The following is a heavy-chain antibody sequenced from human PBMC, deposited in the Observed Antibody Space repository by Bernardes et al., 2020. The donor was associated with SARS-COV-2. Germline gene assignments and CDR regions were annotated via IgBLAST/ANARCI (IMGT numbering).Heavy chain of an antibody. CDR2: ISGSVGTT. J-gene: IGHJ4*02. D-gene: IGHD2-15*01. V-gene: IGHV3-23*01. Sequence: GGSLRLSRAASGFTFSSYAMSWVRQAPGKGLEWVSAISGSVGTTFYADSVKGRFTISRDNSKNSLSLLMTGLRAEDTAVYYCAKFLAGSSPHRTGAATYFDYWGQGTLVTVSS. CDR1: GFTFSSYA. CDR3: AKFLAGSSPHRTGAATYFDY.